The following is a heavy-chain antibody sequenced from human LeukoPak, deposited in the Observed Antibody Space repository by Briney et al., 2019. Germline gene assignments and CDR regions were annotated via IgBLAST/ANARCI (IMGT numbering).Heavy chain of an antibody. CDR1: GASISSYY. J-gene: IGHJ4*02. CDR3: ARDGVAGGFDY. CDR2: IYDSGTT. D-gene: IGHD6-19*01. V-gene: IGHV4-59*01. Sequence: PSETLSLTCTVSGASISSYYWSWIRQPPGKGLEWIGCIYDSGTTYYNPSLKSRVTISVDTSKNQYSLKLSSVTAADTAVYYCARDGVAGGFDYWGQGTLVTVSS.